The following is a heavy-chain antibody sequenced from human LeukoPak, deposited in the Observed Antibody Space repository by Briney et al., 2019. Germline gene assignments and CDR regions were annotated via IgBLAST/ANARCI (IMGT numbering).Heavy chain of an antibody. Sequence: PGGSLRLSCAASEFTFSSYDINWVRQAPGKGLEWVSSISSYSSYIYYADSVKGRFTISRDNAKNSLYLQMNSLRAEDTAVYYCARDRSNGDYAFDYWGQGALVTVSS. J-gene: IGHJ4*02. D-gene: IGHD4-17*01. CDR1: EFTFSSYD. CDR3: ARDRSNGDYAFDY. V-gene: IGHV3-21*01. CDR2: ISSYSSYI.